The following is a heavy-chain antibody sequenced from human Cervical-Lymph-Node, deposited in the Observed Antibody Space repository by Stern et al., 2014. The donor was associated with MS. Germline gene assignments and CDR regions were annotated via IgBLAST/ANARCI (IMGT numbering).Heavy chain of an antibody. CDR2: IYYGGST. D-gene: IGHD6-6*01. V-gene: IGHV4-31*02. J-gene: IGHJ6*02. CDR1: GDAMSSRSYY. CDR3: AREMYSSSYYGLDV. Sequence: LQLQESGPGLVRPSETLSLTCAVSGDAMSSRSYYWTWIRQHPEKGLEWIGYIYYGGSTSYNPSLRGRATISVDTSQNQFFLRLTSVTAADTAVYYCAREMYSSSYYGLDVWGQGATVTVSS.